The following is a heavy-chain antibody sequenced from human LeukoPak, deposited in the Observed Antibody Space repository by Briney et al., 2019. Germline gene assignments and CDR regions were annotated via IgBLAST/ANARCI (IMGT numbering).Heavy chain of an antibody. CDR2: IYFSGST. Sequence: SETLSLTCTVSGGSVSSGSYYWSWIRQPPGKGLEWIGYIYFSGSTKYRPSLKSRVTISIDTSKNQFSLKLSSVTAADTAVYYCARGRFLDAFDIWGQGTMVTVSS. CDR3: ARGRFLDAFDI. V-gene: IGHV4-61*01. CDR1: GGSVSSGSYY. D-gene: IGHD3-3*01. J-gene: IGHJ3*02.